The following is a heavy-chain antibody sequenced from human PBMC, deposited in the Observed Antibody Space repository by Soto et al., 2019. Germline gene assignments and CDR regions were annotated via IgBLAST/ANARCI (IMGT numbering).Heavy chain of an antibody. D-gene: IGHD3-16*01. Sequence: EVDLLESGGGLAQPGGSRRLSCADSGFSFSVFAMTWVSQAPGKGLEWGSRISGSGGSTYYADSVKGRFTISRDNSKSMLYLQMNSMKGEDTAVYYCAKDWSGGASDVWGQGTRVIVSS. V-gene: IGHV3-23*01. CDR2: ISGSGGST. J-gene: IGHJ3*01. CDR1: GFSFSVFA. CDR3: AKDWSGGASDV.